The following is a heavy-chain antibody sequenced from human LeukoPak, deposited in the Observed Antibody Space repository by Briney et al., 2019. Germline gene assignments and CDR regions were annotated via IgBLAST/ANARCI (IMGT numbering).Heavy chain of an antibody. CDR2: ISSSGSTI. V-gene: IGHV3-48*03. D-gene: IGHD5-18*01. CDR3: ARESGERGYSYGFRYFDY. Sequence: PGRSLRPSCAASGFTFSSYEMNWVRQAPGKGLEWVSYISSSGSTIYYADSVKGRFTISRDNAKNSLYLQMNSLRAEDTAVYYCARESGERGYSYGFRYFDYWGQGTLVTVSS. CDR1: GFTFSSYE. J-gene: IGHJ4*02.